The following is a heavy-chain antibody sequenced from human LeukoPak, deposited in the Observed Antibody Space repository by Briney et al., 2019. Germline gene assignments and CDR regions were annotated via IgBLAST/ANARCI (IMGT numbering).Heavy chain of an antibody. D-gene: IGHD1-7*01. CDR1: GFAFSSYG. CDR2: IRYDGSNK. V-gene: IGHV3-30*02. Sequence: GGSLRLSCAASGFAFSSYGMHWVRQAPGKGLEWVAFIRYDGSNKYYADSVKGRFTISRDNSKNTLYLQMNSLRAEDTAVYYCAKADLELPDYWGQGTLVTVSS. CDR3: AKADLELPDY. J-gene: IGHJ4*02.